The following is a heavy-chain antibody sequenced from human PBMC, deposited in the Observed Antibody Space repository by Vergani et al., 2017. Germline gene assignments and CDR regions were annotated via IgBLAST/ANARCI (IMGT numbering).Heavy chain of an antibody. V-gene: IGHV3-73*01. Sequence: VQPGGSLKLSCAASGFTFSGSAMHWVRQASGKGLEWVGRIRSKANSYATAYAASVKGRFTISRDDSKNTAYLQMNSLKTEDTAVYYCTRQGWRLYYYYMDVWGKGTTVTVSS. CDR1: GFTFSGSA. J-gene: IGHJ6*03. CDR2: IRSKANSYAT. D-gene: IGHD2-15*01. CDR3: TRQGWRLYYYYMDV.